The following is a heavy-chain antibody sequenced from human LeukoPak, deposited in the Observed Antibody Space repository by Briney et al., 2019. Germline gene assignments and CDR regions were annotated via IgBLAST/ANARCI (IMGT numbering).Heavy chain of an antibody. V-gene: IGHV3-48*03. CDR3: ARGQNYYGSGSYGDY. CDR2: ISSSGSTI. J-gene: IGHJ4*02. Sequence: GGSLRLSCAASGFTFSSYEMNWVRQAPGKGLEWVSYISSSGSTIYYADSVKGRFTISRDNAKNSLYLQMNSLRAEDTAVYYCARGQNYYGSGSYGDYWGQGTLVTVSS. D-gene: IGHD3-10*01. CDR1: GFTFSSYE.